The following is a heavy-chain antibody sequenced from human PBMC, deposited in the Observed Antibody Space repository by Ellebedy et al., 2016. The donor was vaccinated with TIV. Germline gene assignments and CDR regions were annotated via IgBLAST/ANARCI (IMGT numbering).Heavy chain of an antibody. CDR1: GGSISSSSYY. CDR3: ARIIKLGYCSGGSCYYFDY. Sequence: SETLSLXXTVSGGSISSSSYYWGWIRQPPGKGLEWIGSIYYSGSTYYNPSLKSRVTISVDTSKNQFSLKLSSVTAADTAVYYCARIIKLGYCSGGSCYYFDYWGQGTLVTVSS. V-gene: IGHV4-39*07. J-gene: IGHJ4*02. CDR2: IYYSGST. D-gene: IGHD2-15*01.